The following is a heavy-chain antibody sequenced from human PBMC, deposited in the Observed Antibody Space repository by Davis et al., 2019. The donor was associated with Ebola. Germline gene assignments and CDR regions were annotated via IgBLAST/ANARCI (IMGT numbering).Heavy chain of an antibody. CDR3: ARDLGIAVARAQRKGYYGMDV. CDR2: ISSSGDNT. J-gene: IGHJ6*02. Sequence: PGGSLRLSCAASGFTVSSNYMSWVRQAPGKGLEWVATISSSGDNTYYADSVKGRFTISRDNSKNTLYLQMNSLRAEDTAVYYCARDLGIAVARAQRKGYYGMDVWGQGTTVTVSS. D-gene: IGHD6-19*01. V-gene: IGHV3-66*01. CDR1: GFTVSSNY.